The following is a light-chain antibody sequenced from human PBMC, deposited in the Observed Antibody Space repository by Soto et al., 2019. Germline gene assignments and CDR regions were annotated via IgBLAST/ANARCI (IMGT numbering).Light chain of an antibody. V-gene: IGKV3-15*01. Sequence: EIVMTQSPATLSVSPGERAILSCRASQSVSNNLAWYQQKPGQAPSLLIYHASTRASGIPARFSGSGSGTEFTLTISSLQSEDCAVYYCQQYNEWPLTFGGGTKVEIK. J-gene: IGKJ4*01. CDR3: QQYNEWPLT. CDR2: HAS. CDR1: QSVSNN.